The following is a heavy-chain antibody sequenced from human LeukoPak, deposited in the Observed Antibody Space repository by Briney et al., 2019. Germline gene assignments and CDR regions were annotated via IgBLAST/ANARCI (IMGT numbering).Heavy chain of an antibody. CDR3: ASYGSGSYYMGFDY. CDR2: IYYSGST. D-gene: IGHD3-10*01. V-gene: IGHV4-59*01. J-gene: IGHJ4*02. CDR1: GGSINSYY. Sequence: ASETLSLTCTVSGGSINSYYWSWIRQPPGKGLEWSGYIYYSGSTNYNPSLKSRVTISVDTSKNQFSLKLSSVTAADTAVYYCASYGSGSYYMGFDYWGQGTLVTVSS.